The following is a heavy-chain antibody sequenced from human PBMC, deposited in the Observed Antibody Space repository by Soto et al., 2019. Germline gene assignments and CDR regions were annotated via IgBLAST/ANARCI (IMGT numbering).Heavy chain of an antibody. V-gene: IGHV3-33*01. J-gene: IGHJ6*02. CDR3: ARDGQQLAPYAMDV. CDR1: GFIFKHHA. D-gene: IGHD1-1*01. Sequence: QVQLVESGGGVVQPGRSLRLSCAASGFIFKHHAMHWVRQAAGKGLEWVAQIWYDGSHTYYTDSVKGRFTISRDNLKDMVYLQMDSLRAEDTAVYYCARDGQQLAPYAMDVWGQGITVTVSS. CDR2: IWYDGSHT.